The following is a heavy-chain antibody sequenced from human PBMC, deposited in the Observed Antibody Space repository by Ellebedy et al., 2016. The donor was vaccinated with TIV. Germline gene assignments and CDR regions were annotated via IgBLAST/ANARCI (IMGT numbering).Heavy chain of an antibody. J-gene: IGHJ4*02. V-gene: IGHV4-39*07. D-gene: IGHD2/OR15-2a*01. CDR2: IYYSGST. Sequence: MPSETLSLTCTVSGGSISSSSYYWGWIRQPPGKGLEWIGSIYYSGSTYYNPSLKSRVTISVDTSKNQFSLKLSSVPAPDTAVYFCAGTVIQTAFLDYWGQGTNVIVSS. CDR3: AGTVIQTAFLDY. CDR1: GGSISSSSYY.